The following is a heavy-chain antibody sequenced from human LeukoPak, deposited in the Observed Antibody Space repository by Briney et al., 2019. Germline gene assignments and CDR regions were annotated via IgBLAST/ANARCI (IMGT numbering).Heavy chain of an antibody. V-gene: IGHV1-46*01. J-gene: IGHJ3*02. CDR3: ARDLRTVTVAGIGVFDI. Sequence: GASVKVSCKASGYTFTIYYMHWVRQAPGQGLEWMGMINPSGGNTNYAQEFQGRVTMTRDMSTSTVYMELSSLRSEDTAVYYCARDLRTVTVAGIGVFDIWGQGTMVTVSS. D-gene: IGHD6-19*01. CDR1: GYTFTIYY. CDR2: INPSGGNT.